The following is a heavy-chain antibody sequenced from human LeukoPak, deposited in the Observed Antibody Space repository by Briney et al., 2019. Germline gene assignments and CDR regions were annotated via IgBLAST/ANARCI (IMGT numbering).Heavy chain of an antibody. J-gene: IGHJ5*02. Sequence: PSETLSLTCTVSGGSISSYYWSWIRQPPGKGLEWIGYIYYSGSTNYNPSLKSGVTISVDTSKNQFSLKLSSVTAADTAVYYCARAPLWFDPWGQGTLVTVSS. CDR1: GGSISSYY. V-gene: IGHV4-59*01. CDR3: ARAPLWFDP. CDR2: IYYSGST.